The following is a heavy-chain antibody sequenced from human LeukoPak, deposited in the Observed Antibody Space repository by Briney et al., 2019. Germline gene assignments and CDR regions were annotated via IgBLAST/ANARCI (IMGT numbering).Heavy chain of an antibody. CDR3: ARVGGGLWFSPFDY. CDR2: INHSGST. CDR1: GGSFSGYY. J-gene: IGHJ4*02. V-gene: IGHV4-34*01. Sequence: SETLSLXCAVYGGSFSGYYWSWIRQPPGKGLEWIGEINHSGSTNYNPSLKSRVTISVDTSKNQFSLKLSSVTAADTAVYYCARVGGGLWFSPFDYWGQGTLVTVSS. D-gene: IGHD3-10*01.